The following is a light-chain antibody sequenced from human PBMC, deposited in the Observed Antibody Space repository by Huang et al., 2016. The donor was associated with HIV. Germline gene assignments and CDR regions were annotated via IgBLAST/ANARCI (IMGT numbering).Light chain of an antibody. CDR2: GAS. Sequence: EIVLTQSPGTLSLSPGERATLSCRASQSVSSSHLAWYQQKPGQAPRLLIFGASIRATGIPDRCSGSGSGTDFTLTITRLEPEDFAVYFCQQYGDSPMYAFGQGTNLEIK. CDR3: QQYGDSPMYA. V-gene: IGKV3-20*01. J-gene: IGKJ2*01. CDR1: QSVSSSH.